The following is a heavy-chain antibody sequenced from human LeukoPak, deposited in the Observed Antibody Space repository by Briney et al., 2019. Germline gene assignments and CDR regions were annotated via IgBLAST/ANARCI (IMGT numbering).Heavy chain of an antibody. CDR3: ARGYPPWRFRLRKLLDI. CDR1: GGTFSSYA. D-gene: IGHD5-12*01. J-gene: IGHJ3*02. V-gene: IGHV1-69*05. CDR2: IIPIFGTA. Sequence: SVKVSCKASGGTFSSYAISWVRQAPGQGLEWMGRIIPIFGTANYAQKFQGRVTITTDESTSTAYMELSSLRSEDTAVYYCARGYPPWRFRLRKLLDIWGQGTMVTVSS.